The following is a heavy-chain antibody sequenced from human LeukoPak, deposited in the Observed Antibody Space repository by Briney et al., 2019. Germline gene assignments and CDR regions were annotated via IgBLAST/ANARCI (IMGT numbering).Heavy chain of an antibody. J-gene: IGHJ5*01. CDR2: IFTSGST. V-gene: IGHV4-4*07. CDR3: ARESKDYDGDGFYYDS. D-gene: IGHD3-22*01. Sequence: SETLSLTCTVSGGSFNNYYWGCPRKPAGKGLEWIGRIFTSGSTDYNPSLQSRVTMSVDTSKNQFSLRLSSMTAADTAVYYCARESKDYDGDGFYYDSWGQGTLVTVSS. CDR1: GGSFNNYY.